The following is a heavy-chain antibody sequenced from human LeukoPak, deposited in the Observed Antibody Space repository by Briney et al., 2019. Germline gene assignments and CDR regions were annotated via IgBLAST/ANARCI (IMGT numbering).Heavy chain of an antibody. V-gene: IGHV3-53*01. J-gene: IGHJ4*02. CDR2: IYSGGST. CDR1: GFTFSNAW. Sequence: GGSLRLSCAASGFTFSNAWMSWVRQAPGKGLEWVSVIYSGGSTYYADSVKGRFTISRDNSKNTLYLQMNSLRAEDTAVYYCAKDLGSSGYSDPFDYWGQGTLVTVSS. CDR3: AKDLGSSGYSDPFDY. D-gene: IGHD3-22*01.